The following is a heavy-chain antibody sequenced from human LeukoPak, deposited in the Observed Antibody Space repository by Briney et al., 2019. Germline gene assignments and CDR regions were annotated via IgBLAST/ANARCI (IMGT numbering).Heavy chain of an antibody. Sequence: SVKVSCKASGGTFNNYGINWVRQAPGQGLEWMGRFNPMVGIANYAQKFQGRVTITADKSTSTAYMELSSLRSEDTAVYYCARYNGDLTGGFDYWGQGTLVTVSS. CDR1: GGTFNNYG. CDR3: ARYNGDLTGGFDY. V-gene: IGHV1-69*04. J-gene: IGHJ4*02. CDR2: FNPMVGIA. D-gene: IGHD4-17*01.